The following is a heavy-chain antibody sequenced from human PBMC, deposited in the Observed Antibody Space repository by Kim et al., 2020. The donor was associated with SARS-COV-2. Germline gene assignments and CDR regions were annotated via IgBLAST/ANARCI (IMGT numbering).Heavy chain of an antibody. D-gene: IGHD3-10*01. Sequence: SETLSLTCTVSGGSISSSSYYWGWIRQPPGKGLEWIGIIYYSGSTYYNPSLKSRVTISVDTSKNQFSLKLSSVTAADTAIYYCARGLDYYGDPNWFDPWGQGTLVTVSS. CDR2: IYYSGST. V-gene: IGHV4-39*07. CDR3: ARGLDYYGDPNWFDP. J-gene: IGHJ5*02. CDR1: GGSISSSSYY.